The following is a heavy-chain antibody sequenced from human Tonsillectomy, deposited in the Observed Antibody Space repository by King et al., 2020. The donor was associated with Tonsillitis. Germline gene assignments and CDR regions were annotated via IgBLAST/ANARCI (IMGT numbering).Heavy chain of an antibody. CDR1: GFSFSSYA. V-gene: IGHV3-30*04. CDR3: ARGLIAVADPLDY. Sequence: VQLVESGGGVVQPGRSLRLSCAASGFSFSSYAMHWVRQAPGKGLEWVAVVSFDGSNNYYEDSVQGRLTISRDNSKNTLYLHMSSLSAEDTAVYYCARGLIAVADPLDYGGQGTQVTVSS. D-gene: IGHD6-19*01. J-gene: IGHJ4*02. CDR2: VSFDGSNN.